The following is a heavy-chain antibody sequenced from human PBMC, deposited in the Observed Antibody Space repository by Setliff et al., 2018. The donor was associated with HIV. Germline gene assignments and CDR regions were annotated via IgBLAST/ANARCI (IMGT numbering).Heavy chain of an antibody. D-gene: IGHD7-27*01. CDR1: GGSISAYF. CDR3: ARDCPDLTGRSLDP. CDR2: IYSGGST. J-gene: IGHJ5*02. V-gene: IGHV4-4*07. Sequence: PSETLSLTCTVSGGSISAYFWTWIRQPAGKGLEWIGRIYSGGSTNYNPSLNSRVTMSVYTSKNQFSLKLNSVTAADTAVYYCARDCPDLTGRSLDPWGQGTLVTVSS.